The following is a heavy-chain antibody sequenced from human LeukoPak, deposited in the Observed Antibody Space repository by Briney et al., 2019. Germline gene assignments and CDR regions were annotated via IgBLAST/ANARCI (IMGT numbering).Heavy chain of an antibody. CDR1: GGSISSSRYY. D-gene: IGHD3-9*01. V-gene: IGHV4-39*07. CDR2: IYYTGST. CDR3: ARGYFDWFLDN. Sequence: SETLSLTCTVSGGSISSSRYYWGWIRQPPGKGLEWIGSIYYTGSTNYNPSLDSRVTISVDMSKNQVSLNLKYVTAADTAVYYCARGYFDWFLDNWGRGTLVTVSS. J-gene: IGHJ4*02.